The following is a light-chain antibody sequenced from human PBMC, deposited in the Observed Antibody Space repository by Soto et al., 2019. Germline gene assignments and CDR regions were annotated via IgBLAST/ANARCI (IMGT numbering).Light chain of an antibody. CDR3: QHRANWPLT. J-gene: IGKJ4*01. CDR2: DAS. V-gene: IGKV3D-20*02. Sequence: IVFTQSPCTLSLSQGERATLSCRASQSVRSRYLAWYQQKPGQAPRLLIYDASNRATGIPARFSGSGSGTDFTLTISSLEPEDFALYSCQHRANWPLTFGGGTKV. CDR1: QSVRSRY.